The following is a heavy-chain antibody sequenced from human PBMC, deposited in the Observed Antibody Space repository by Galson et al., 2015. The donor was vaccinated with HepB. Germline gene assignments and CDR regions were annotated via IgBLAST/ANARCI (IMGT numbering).Heavy chain of an antibody. CDR1: GFTFSSYG. V-gene: IGHV3-30*18. CDR3: AKDDRGYSYGSLDY. CDR2: ISYDGSNK. Sequence: SLRLSCAASGFTFSSYGMHWVRQAPGKGLEWVAVISYDGSNKYYADSVKGRFTISRDNSKNTLYLQMNSLRAEDTAVYYCAKDDRGYSYGSLDYWGQGTLVTVSS. D-gene: IGHD5-18*01. J-gene: IGHJ4*02.